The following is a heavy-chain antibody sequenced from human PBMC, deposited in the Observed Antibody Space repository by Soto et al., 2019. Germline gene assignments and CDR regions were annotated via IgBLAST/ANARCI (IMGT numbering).Heavy chain of an antibody. V-gene: IGHV3-9*01. D-gene: IGHD6-25*01. CDR2: ITGNSGSI. CDR3: TKATSRVAATDDAFDI. Sequence: EVQLVESGGGLVQPGRSLRLSCAASGFTFDSYSIHWVRQAPGQGLEWVSGITGNSGSIAYADSVKGRFNISRDNAKNSLYLHMNSLRTEDTALYYCTKATSRVAATDDAFDIWGQGTMVTVSS. J-gene: IGHJ3*02. CDR1: GFTFDSYS.